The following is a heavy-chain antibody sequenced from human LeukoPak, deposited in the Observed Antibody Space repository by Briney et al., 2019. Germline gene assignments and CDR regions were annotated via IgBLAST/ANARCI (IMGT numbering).Heavy chain of an antibody. CDR1: GGSISNYY. CDR2: IYNSGGT. CDR3: ARESEVEDSYAYKLAYYFDF. Sequence: SETLSLTCTVSGGSISNYYCNWVRQSPGKGLEWIGYIYNSGGTNYNPSLQSRVAISVGTSKNQFSLKLSSVTAADTAVYYCARESEVEDSYAYKLAYYFDFWGQGTPVTVSS. V-gene: IGHV4-59*01. J-gene: IGHJ4*02. D-gene: IGHD5-18*01.